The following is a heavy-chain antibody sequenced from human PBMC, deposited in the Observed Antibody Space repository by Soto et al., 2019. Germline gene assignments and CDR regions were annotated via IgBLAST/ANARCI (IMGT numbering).Heavy chain of an antibody. J-gene: IGHJ4*02. Sequence: SETLSLTCAVYGGSFSGYYWSWIRQPPGKGLEWIGEINHSGSTNYNPSLKSRVTISVDTSKNQFSLKLSSVTAADTAVYYCARDSSGFDYWGQGTLVTVSS. CDR1: GGSFSGYY. D-gene: IGHD3-22*01. CDR3: ARDSSGFDY. CDR2: INHSGST. V-gene: IGHV4-34*01.